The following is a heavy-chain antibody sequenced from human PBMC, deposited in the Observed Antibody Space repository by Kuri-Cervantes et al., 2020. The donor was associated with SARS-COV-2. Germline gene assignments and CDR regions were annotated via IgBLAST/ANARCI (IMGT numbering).Heavy chain of an antibody. CDR2: INGDGSTR. J-gene: IGHJ4*02. CDR1: GFTFRSYW. Sequence: GESLKISCVASGFTFRSYWMHWVRQAPGKGLVWVSRINGDGSTRTYANSVKGRFTISRDNAKNTLYLQMNNLRAEDTAVYYCAKRMNDYGDMWDYWGQGTLVTVSS. D-gene: IGHD4-17*01. CDR3: AKRMNDYGDMWDY. V-gene: IGHV3-74*03.